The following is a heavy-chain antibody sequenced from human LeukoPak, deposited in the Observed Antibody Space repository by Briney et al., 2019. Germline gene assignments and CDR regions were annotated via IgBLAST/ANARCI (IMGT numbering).Heavy chain of an antibody. CDR3: ARHRDYGSGSPYYYYYYYMDV. D-gene: IGHD3-10*01. V-gene: IGHV4-39*01. Sequence: SETLSLTCTVSGGSISSSSYYWGWIRQPPGKGLEWIGSIYYSGSTYFNPSLKSRVTISVDTSKNQFSLKLSSVTAADTAVYYCARHRDYGSGSPYYYYYYYMDVWGKGITVTISS. CDR1: GGSISSSSYY. CDR2: IYYSGST. J-gene: IGHJ6*03.